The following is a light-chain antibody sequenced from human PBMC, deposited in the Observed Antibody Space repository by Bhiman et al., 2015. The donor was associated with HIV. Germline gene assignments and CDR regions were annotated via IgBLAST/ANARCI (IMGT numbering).Light chain of an antibody. V-gene: IGLV1-50*01. J-gene: IGLJ2*01. CDR2: GNS. Sequence: QSVLTQPPSVSGAPGQRVTISCTGSSSNIGAGYDVHWYQQLPGTAPKLLIYGNSNRPSGVPDRFSGSKSGTSASLAITGLQAEDEADYHCAAWDDSLNVVVFGGGTKLTVL. CDR3: AAWDDSLNVVV. CDR1: SSNIGAGYD.